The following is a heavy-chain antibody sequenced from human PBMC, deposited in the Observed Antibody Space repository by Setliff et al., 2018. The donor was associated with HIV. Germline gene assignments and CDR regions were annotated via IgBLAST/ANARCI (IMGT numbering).Heavy chain of an antibody. CDR2: IYASGRT. CDR3: ARHGTWNSQRFHFDY. V-gene: IGHV4-4*09. CDR1: GGSISSYY. Sequence: TSETLSLTCTVSGGSISSYYWSWIRQPPGKGLEWIGYIYASGRTNYNPSLKSRVTISVDTSKNHFSLKLNSVTAADTAVYYCARHGTWNSQRFHFDYWGQGTPVTVSS. J-gene: IGHJ4*02. D-gene: IGHD1-7*01.